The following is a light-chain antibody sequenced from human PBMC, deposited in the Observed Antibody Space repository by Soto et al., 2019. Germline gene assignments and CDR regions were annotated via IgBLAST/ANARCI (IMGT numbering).Light chain of an antibody. CDR1: QSVSSRN. CDR3: LRYGDSPPAYT. J-gene: IGKJ2*01. CDR2: GAS. Sequence: EIVLRQSPGTVSLSPGERATLSCRASQSVSSRNLAWYRQKPGQAPSLLILGASNRATGIPDRFSGSGSGTDFTLTISRLEPEDCAVYYCLRYGDSPPAYTFGQGTKLEIK. V-gene: IGKV3-20*01.